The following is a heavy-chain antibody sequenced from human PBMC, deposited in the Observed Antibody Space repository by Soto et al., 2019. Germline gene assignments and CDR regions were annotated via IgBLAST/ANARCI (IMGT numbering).Heavy chain of an antibody. D-gene: IGHD2-15*01. J-gene: IGHJ5*02. V-gene: IGHV3-11*06. CDR2: ISPGSRYP. CDR1: GFTFGDSY. CDR3: VRGGGGGLFDP. Sequence: SLRLSCAVSGFTFGDSYISWIRQAPGKGLEWLSYISPGSRYPAYAYSVKGRFTISRDNAKRSLYLQMMSLTAEDTAIYYCVRGGGGGLFDPWGQGTMVTVSS.